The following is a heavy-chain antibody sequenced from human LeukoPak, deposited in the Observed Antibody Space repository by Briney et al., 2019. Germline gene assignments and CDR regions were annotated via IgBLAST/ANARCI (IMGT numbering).Heavy chain of an antibody. V-gene: IGHV4-59*11. CDR3: ARDPLQFAPYFDS. J-gene: IGHJ4*02. Sequence: SETLSLTCTVSAGSIGSHYWSWIRQPPGKGLEWIGYIYYSGTTNYNPSFKSRVTISVDTSKNQFSLKLSSVTAADTAVYYCARDPLQFAPYFDSWGQGTLVTVSP. D-gene: IGHD3-10*01. CDR2: IYYSGTT. CDR1: AGSIGSHY.